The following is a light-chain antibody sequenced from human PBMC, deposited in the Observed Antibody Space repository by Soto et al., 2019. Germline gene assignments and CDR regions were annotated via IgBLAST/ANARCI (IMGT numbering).Light chain of an antibody. CDR2: AAS. CDR3: QKYSSVPF. V-gene: IGKV1-27*01. Sequence: DIQMTQSPTSLSASVGDRVTITCRASQGIRNYVAWYQQIPGKAPKLLIYAASTLQSGVPSRFSGSGSGTDFTLPFTGLQPEDFETYSWQKYSSVPFFGPGTKVEIK. J-gene: IGKJ3*01. CDR1: QGIRNY.